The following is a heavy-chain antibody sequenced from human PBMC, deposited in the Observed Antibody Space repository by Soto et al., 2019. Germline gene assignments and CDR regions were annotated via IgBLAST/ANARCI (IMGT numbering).Heavy chain of an antibody. CDR1: GGSIRSSSYY. CDR3: ARHQSHSSSYVDP. Sequence: QLQLQESGPGLVKPSETLSLTCTVSGGSIRSSSYYWGWIRQLPGKGVEWTGSIYYSGSTYYNQSLKSRVTISVDTSKNQFSLKLSSVTAADTAVYYCARHQSHSSSYVDPWGQGTLVTVSS. D-gene: IGHD6-13*01. V-gene: IGHV4-39*01. J-gene: IGHJ5*02. CDR2: IYYSGST.